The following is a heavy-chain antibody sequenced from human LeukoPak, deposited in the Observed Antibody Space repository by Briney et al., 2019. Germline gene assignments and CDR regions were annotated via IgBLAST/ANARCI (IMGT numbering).Heavy chain of an antibody. CDR1: GYTFTCYG. CDR3: ARVSIFGVVSKYYYYMDV. J-gene: IGHJ6*03. D-gene: IGHD3-3*01. CDR2: ISAYNGNT. V-gene: IGHV1-18*01. Sequence: ASVKVSCKASGYTFTCYGISWVRQAPGQGLEWMGWISAYNGNTNYAQKLQGRVTMTTDTSTSTAYMELRSLRSDDTAVYYCARVSIFGVVSKYYYYMDVWGKGTTVTVSS.